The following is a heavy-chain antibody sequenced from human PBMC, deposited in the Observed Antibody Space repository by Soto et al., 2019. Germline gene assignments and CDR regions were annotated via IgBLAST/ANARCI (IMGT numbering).Heavy chain of an antibody. CDR1: GFTFSSYA. CDR2: ISSNGGST. D-gene: IGHD3-22*01. V-gene: IGHV3-64*01. J-gene: IGHJ3*02. Sequence: GGSLRLSCAASGFTFSSYAMHWVRQAPGKGLEYVSAISSNGGSTYYANSVKGRFTISRDNSKNTLYLQMGSLRAEDMAVYYCARGPTSDSSGYKGAFDIWGQGTMVTVSS. CDR3: ARGPTSDSSGYKGAFDI.